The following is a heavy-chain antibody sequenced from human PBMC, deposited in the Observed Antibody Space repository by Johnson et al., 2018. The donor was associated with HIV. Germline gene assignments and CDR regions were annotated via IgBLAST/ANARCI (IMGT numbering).Heavy chain of an antibody. J-gene: IGHJ3*01. CDR2: ISYDGSNE. CDR1: GFTFSSYA. Sequence: QVQLVESGGGVVQPGRSLRLSCAASGFTFSSYAMHWVRQAPGKGLEWVAVISYDGSNEYFADSVKGRFTISRDNSKNTLYLQMNSLRAEDTAVYYCARGRRRGAWLDAFDLWGQGTMVTVSS. D-gene: IGHD3-22*01. CDR3: ARGRRRGAWLDAFDL. V-gene: IGHV3-30-3*01.